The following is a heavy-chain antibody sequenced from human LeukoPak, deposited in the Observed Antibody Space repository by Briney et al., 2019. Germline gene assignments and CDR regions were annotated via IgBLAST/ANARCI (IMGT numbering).Heavy chain of an antibody. CDR3: ARGGAYYDFWSGYSASMDV. V-gene: IGHV4-4*07. D-gene: IGHD3-3*01. CDR2: VYSSGST. Sequence: SETLSLTCNVSGASISTYYWSWIRQPAGKGLEWIGRVYSSGSTDYNPSLKSRVTMSGDTSKNQFSLKMTHVTAADTAVYYCARGGAYYDFWSGYSASMDVWGKGTTVTVSS. CDR1: GASISTYY. J-gene: IGHJ6*03.